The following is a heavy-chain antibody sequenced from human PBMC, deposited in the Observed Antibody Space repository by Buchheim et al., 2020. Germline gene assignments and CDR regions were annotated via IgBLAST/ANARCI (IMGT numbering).Heavy chain of an antibody. CDR2: IYYSGRT. CDR1: GGSISSSSYY. Sequence: QLQLQESGPGLVKPSETLSLTCTVSGGSISSSSYYWGWIRKPPGKGLEWIGSIYYSGRTYYNPSLKSRVTILVRTSKNTFSLKLSSVTAADTAVYYCARDSNWDGSGSYYAVFDYWGQGTL. J-gene: IGHJ4*02. CDR3: ARDSNWDGSGSYYAVFDY. D-gene: IGHD3-10*01. V-gene: IGHV4-39*07.